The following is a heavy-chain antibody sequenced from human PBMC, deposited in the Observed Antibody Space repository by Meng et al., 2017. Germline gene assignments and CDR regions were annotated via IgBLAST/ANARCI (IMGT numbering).Heavy chain of an antibody. CDR3: ARAAGIGEMAVDY. CDR2: INPSGGST. J-gene: IGHJ4*02. D-gene: IGHD5-24*01. Sequence: GQRGQAGAEVKKPGASGKVSCKASGYTLTSYYMHWVRQAPGQGLEWMGIINPSGGSTSYAQKFQGRVTMTRDTSTSTVYMELSSLRSEDTAVYYCARAAGIGEMAVDYWGQGTLVTVSS. V-gene: IGHV1-46*01. CDR1: GYTLTSYY.